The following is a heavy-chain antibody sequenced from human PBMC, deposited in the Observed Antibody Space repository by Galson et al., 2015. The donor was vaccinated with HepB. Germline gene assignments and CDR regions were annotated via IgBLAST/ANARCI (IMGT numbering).Heavy chain of an antibody. D-gene: IGHD6-19*01. CDR3: ARSGRGGWLVKGYNWFDP. Sequence: SVKVSCKASGYTFTSYYMHWVRQAPGQGLEWMGIINPSGGSTSYAQKFQGRVTMTRDTSTSTVYMELSSLRSEDTAVYYCARSGRGGWLVKGYNWFDPWGQGTLVTVSS. J-gene: IGHJ5*02. CDR2: INPSGGST. V-gene: IGHV1-46*03. CDR1: GYTFTSYY.